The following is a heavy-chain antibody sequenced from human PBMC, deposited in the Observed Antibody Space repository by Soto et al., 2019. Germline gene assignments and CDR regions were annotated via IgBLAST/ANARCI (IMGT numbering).Heavy chain of an antibody. CDR1: GGTFSSYA. V-gene: IGHV1-69*13. D-gene: IGHD3-22*01. CDR3: ARGATYYYDSSGYPDYYSYGMAV. CDR2: IIPIFGTA. Sequence: SVEVSCKASGGTFSSYAIRWVRQAPGQGLEWMGGIIPIFGTANYAQKFQGRVTITADESTSTAYMELSSLGSEDTAVYYCARGATYYYDSSGYPDYYSYGMAVWGQGTTVTVSS. J-gene: IGHJ6*02.